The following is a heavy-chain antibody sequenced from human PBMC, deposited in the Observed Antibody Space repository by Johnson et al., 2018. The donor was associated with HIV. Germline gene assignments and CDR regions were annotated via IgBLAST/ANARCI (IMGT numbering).Heavy chain of an antibody. D-gene: IGHD6-13*01. CDR2: IGTAGDT. CDR1: GFTFSSYD. CDR3: ALSTSWSIAFDI. V-gene: IGHV3-13*01. Sequence: VQLVESGGGLVQPGGSLRLSCAASGFTFSSYDMHWVRQATGKGLEWVSAIGTAGDTYYPGSVKGRFTISRENAKNTVHLQMKGLRADDTAMYYCALSTSWSIAFDIWGQGTMVTVSS. J-gene: IGHJ3*02.